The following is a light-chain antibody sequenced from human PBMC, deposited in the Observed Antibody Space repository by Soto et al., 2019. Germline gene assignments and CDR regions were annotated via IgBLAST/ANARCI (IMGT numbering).Light chain of an antibody. CDR3: GADHGRGSNYG. Sequence: QSVLTQPPSASASLGASGTLTCTLSSGYSNYKVDWYQQRPGKGPRFVMRVGTGGIVGSKGDGIPDRFSVLGSGLNRYLTIQKIQEEDESDYHCGADHGRGSNYGSGTGTKLTVL. V-gene: IGLV9-49*01. CDR2: VGTGGIVG. CDR1: SGYSNYK. J-gene: IGLJ1*01.